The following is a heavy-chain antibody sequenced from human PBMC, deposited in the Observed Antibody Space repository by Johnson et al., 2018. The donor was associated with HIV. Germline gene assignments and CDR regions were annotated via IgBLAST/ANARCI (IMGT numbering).Heavy chain of an antibody. J-gene: IGHJ3*02. D-gene: IGHD2/OR15-2a*01. V-gene: IGHV3-66*01. CDR3: AKDRALSHPGGAFDI. CDR1: GFTVSSNY. CDR2: ISSGGDT. Sequence: MQLVESGGGLVQPGGSLRLSCAASGFTVSSNYMSWVRQAPGKGLEWVSVISSGGDTYYADSVRGRFSISRDNSNNTLYRQMNSLRAEDTAIYYCAKDRALSHPGGAFDIWGRGTVVTVSS.